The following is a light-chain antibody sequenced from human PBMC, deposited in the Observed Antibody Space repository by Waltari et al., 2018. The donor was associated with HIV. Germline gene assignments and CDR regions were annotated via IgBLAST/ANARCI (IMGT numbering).Light chain of an antibody. V-gene: IGLV2-14*03. CDR3: GAYTGSGNLGL. J-gene: IGLJ2*01. CDR2: NVN. Sequence: QSALTQPASASGSPGQSITISCTGTSNDIGRYEYVSWYQQHPGKAPKLIIYNVNRRPTGVSDRCSGSKSGNTASLSIAGLQHEDEADYYCGAYTGSGNLGLFGGGTKLTVL. CDR1: SNDIGRYEY.